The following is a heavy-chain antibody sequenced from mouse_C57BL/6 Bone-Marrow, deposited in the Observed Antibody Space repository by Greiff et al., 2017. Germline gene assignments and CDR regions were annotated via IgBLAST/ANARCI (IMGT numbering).Heavy chain of an antibody. CDR1: GYTFTDYY. Sequence: EVQLQQSGPVLVKPGASVKMSCKASGYTFTDYYMNWVKQSHGKSLEWIGVINPYNGGTSYNQKFKGKATLTVDKSSSTAYMELNSLTSEDSAVYYCARGADYYGSSYVHYWGQGTTLTVSS. CDR2: INPYNGGT. CDR3: ARGADYYGSSYVHY. V-gene: IGHV1-19*01. D-gene: IGHD1-1*01. J-gene: IGHJ2*01.